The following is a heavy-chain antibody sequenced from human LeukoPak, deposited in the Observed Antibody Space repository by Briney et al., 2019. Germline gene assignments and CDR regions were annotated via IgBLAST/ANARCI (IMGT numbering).Heavy chain of an antibody. CDR1: GGIFSSYA. CDR2: IIPIFGTA. CDR3: ARDCSGGSCYQRRGFDY. V-gene: IGHV1-69*06. J-gene: IGHJ4*02. Sequence: GASVKVSCKASGGIFSSYAISWVRQAPGQGLEWMGGIIPIFGTANYAQKFQGRVTITADKSTSTAYMELSSLRSEDTAVYYCARDCSGGSCYQRRGFDYWGQGTLVTVSS. D-gene: IGHD2-15*01.